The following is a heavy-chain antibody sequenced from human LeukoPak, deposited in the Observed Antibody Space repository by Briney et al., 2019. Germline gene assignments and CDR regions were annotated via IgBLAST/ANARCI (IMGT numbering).Heavy chain of an antibody. CDR3: ARSGVNGDSYLDK. Sequence: SETLSLTCTVSGGSISSGSYYWSWIRQPAGKGLEWIGYVDHTGSTNFNPSLNGRVSISRDTSKNLFSLRLRSVTAADTAVYFCARSGVNGDSYLDKWGQGILVTVYS. D-gene: IGHD3-16*02. J-gene: IGHJ4*02. CDR2: VDHTGST. CDR1: GGSISSGSYY. V-gene: IGHV4-61*10.